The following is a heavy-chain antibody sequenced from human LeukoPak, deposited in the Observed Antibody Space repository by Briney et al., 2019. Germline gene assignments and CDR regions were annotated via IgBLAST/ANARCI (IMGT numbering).Heavy chain of an antibody. CDR1: GFIFSTYG. CDR2: IYSGGST. Sequence: PGGSLRLSCAASGFIFSTYGIHWVRQAPGKGLEWVSVIYSGGSTYYADSVKGRFTISRDNSKNTLYLQMNSLRAEDTAVYYCARDWRVDDAFDIWGRGTMVTVSS. D-gene: IGHD5/OR15-5a*01. V-gene: IGHV3-NL1*01. CDR3: ARDWRVDDAFDI. J-gene: IGHJ3*02.